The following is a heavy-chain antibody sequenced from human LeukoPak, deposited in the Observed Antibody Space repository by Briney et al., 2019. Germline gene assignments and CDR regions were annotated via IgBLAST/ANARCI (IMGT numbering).Heavy chain of an antibody. D-gene: IGHD4-17*01. CDR3: ARADYGDPDRDFDY. CDR2: IYDSGST. V-gene: IGHV4-39*07. CDR1: GGSIRSSYYY. Sequence: SETLSLTCTVSGGSIRSSYYYWGWIRQPPGKGLEWIGSIYDSGSTNYNPSLKSRVTISVDTSKNQFSLKLSSVTAADTAVYYCARADYGDPDRDFDYWGQGTLVTVSS. J-gene: IGHJ4*02.